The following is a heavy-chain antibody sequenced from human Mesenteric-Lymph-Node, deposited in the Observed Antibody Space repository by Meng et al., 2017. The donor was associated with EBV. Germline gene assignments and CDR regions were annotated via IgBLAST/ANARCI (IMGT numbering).Heavy chain of an antibody. CDR2: ITTSTKI. D-gene: IGHD3-16*01. CDR3: ARALGDSTAY. CDR1: GFTFSSYG. J-gene: IGHJ4*01. V-gene: IGHV3-21*06. Sequence: EVELVVSGGGLVQPGGSLRLSWAASGFTFSSYGMSWVRQAPGKGLEWVASITTSTKIYYADSVQGRFTISRDNAKNSLYLQMNSLRAEDTAIYYCARALGDSTAYWGRGTLVTVSS.